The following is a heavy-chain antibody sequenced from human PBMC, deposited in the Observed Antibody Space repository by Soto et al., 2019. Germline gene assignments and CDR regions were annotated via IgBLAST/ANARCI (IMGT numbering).Heavy chain of an antibody. Sequence: ASVKVSCKASGYTFTSYYMHWVRQAPGQGLEWMGIINPSGGSTSYAQKFQGRVTMTRDTSTSTVYMELSSLRSEDTAVYYCARGLSSSWPHYYYYYGMDGWGQGTTVTVSS. CDR1: GYTFTSYY. D-gene: IGHD6-13*01. J-gene: IGHJ6*02. CDR3: ARGLSSSWPHYYYYYGMDG. V-gene: IGHV1-46*01. CDR2: INPSGGST.